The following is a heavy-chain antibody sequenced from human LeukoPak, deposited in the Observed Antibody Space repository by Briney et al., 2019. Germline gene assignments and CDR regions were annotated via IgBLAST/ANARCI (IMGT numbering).Heavy chain of an antibody. CDR1: GYTFTSYD. Sequence: ASVKVSCKASGYTFTSYDINWVRQATGQGLEWMGWMNPNSGNTGYAQKFQGRVTMTRNTSISTAYMELSSLRSEDTAVYYCARDTPMARYYFDYWGQGTLVTVSS. CDR2: MNPNSGNT. J-gene: IGHJ4*02. V-gene: IGHV1-8*01. D-gene: IGHD5-18*01. CDR3: ARDTPMARYYFDY.